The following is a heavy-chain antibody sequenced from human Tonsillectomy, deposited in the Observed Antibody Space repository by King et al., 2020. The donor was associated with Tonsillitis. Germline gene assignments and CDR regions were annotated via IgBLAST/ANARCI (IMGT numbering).Heavy chain of an antibody. Sequence: VQLVESGGGLVQPGRSLRLSCTASGFTFGDYAMSWFRQAPGKGLEWVGFIRSKAYGGTTEYAASVKGRFTISRDDSKSIAYLQMNSLKTEDTAVYYCTRDLWGRWAPRRLCDYWGQGTLVTVSS. CDR3: TRDLWGRWAPRRLCDY. D-gene: IGHD4-23*01. V-gene: IGHV3-49*03. J-gene: IGHJ4*02. CDR2: IRSKAYGGTT. CDR1: GFTFGDYA.